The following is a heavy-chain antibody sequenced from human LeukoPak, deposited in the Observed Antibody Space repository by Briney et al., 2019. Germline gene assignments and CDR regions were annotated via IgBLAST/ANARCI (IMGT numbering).Heavy chain of an antibody. CDR1: GGTFSSYA. V-gene: IGHV1-69*01. J-gene: IGHJ6*02. CDR3: ARVAPRVSGVGVGCMDV. CDR2: IIPIFGTA. D-gene: IGHD1-26*01. Sequence: SVKVSCKASGGTFSSYAISRVRQAPGQGLEWMGGIIPIFGTANYAQKFQGRVTITADESTSTAYMELSSLRSEDTAVYYCARVAPRVSGVGVGCMDVWGQGTTVTVSS.